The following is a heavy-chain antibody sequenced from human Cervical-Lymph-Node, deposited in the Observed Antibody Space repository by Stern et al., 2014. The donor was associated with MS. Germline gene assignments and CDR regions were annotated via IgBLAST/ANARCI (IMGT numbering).Heavy chain of an antibody. V-gene: IGHV4-61*02. CDR1: GGSISSGSYY. CDR3: ARDCRLRYFDNYGMDV. J-gene: IGHJ6*02. Sequence: QVQLQESGPGLVKPSQTLSLTCTVSGGSISSGSYYWSWIRQPAGKGLEWIGRIYTSGSTNYNPSPKSRVTISVDTSKNQFSLKLSSVTAADTAVYYCARDCRLRYFDNYGMDVWGQGTTVTVSS. D-gene: IGHD3-9*01. CDR2: IYTSGST.